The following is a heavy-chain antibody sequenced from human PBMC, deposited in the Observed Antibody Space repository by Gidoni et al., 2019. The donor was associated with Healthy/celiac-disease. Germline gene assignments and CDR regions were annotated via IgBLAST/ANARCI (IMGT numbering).Heavy chain of an antibody. Sequence: QVQLVESGGGVVQPGRSLRLSCAASGFTFSSYGMHWVRQAPGKGLEWVAVISYEGGNKYYADSVKGRFTISRDNSKNTLYLQMNSLRAEDTAVYYCAKDLGVEYSSSWYGMDYWGQGTLVTVSS. J-gene: IGHJ4*02. CDR1: GFTFSSYG. V-gene: IGHV3-30*18. CDR2: ISYEGGNK. CDR3: AKDLGVEYSSSWYGMDY. D-gene: IGHD6-13*01.